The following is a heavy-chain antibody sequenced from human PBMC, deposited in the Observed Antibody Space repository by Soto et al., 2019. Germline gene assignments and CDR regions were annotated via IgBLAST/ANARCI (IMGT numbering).Heavy chain of an antibody. CDR3: TGEVASGY. V-gene: IGHV3-30*03. CDR1: GFTVSTYG. D-gene: IGHD2-8*02. J-gene: IGHJ4*02. CDR2: ISRDGGTK. Sequence: QVQLVESGGGVVQSGRSLRLSCAVSGFTVSTYGMHWVRQAPGKGLEWVAVISRDGGTKFYADSVKGRFTISRDNSRNTLFLEMNSLRGADMAVYYCTGEVASGYWGQGTLVTVSS.